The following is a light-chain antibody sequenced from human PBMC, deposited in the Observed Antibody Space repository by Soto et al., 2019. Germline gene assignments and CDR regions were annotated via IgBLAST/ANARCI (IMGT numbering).Light chain of an antibody. CDR1: QSITGW. CDR3: QQYNPYSPWT. V-gene: IGKV1-5*03. Sequence: IQMTQYPSTLSASIGDRVTITCLASQSITGWLAWFQQKPGKAPKLLISKASSLQSGVPSRFSGSGSGTEFTLTISSLQPDDFATYYCQQYNPYSPWTFGQGTKVDIK. CDR2: KAS. J-gene: IGKJ1*01.